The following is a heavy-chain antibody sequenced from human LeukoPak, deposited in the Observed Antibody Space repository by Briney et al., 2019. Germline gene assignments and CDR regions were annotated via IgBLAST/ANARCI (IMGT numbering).Heavy chain of an antibody. CDR3: ARGGRGEVGWLRSGYAFDI. CDR2: IYPSWTT. V-gene: IGHV4-4*07. J-gene: IGHJ3*02. CDR1: SRSNGPYY. D-gene: IGHD5-12*01. Sequence: SDPLSLPCTVWSRSNGPYYWRWPPRPAGKAPVWIGRIYPSWTTNYNPFLKNRVTMSVDTSKNHFSLTLTSVTAADTAVYYCARGGRGEVGWLRSGYAFDIWGRGTMVTVSS.